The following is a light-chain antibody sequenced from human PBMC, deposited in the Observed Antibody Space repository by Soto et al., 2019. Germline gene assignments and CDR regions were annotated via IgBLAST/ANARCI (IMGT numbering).Light chain of an antibody. CDR3: SSYTSSSTYV. CDR1: GSDIGTYNR. CDR2: DVS. V-gene: IGLV2-18*02. Sequence: QSVLTQPPSVSGSPGQSVAISCTGTGSDIGTYNRVSWYQQPPGTAPKLMIYDVSDRPSGVPDRFSGSKSGNTASLTISGLQDEDEADYYCSSYTSSSTYVFGTGTKVTVL. J-gene: IGLJ1*01.